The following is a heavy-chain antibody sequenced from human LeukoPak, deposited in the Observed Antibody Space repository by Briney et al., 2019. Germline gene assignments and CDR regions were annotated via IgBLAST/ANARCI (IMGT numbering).Heavy chain of an antibody. D-gene: IGHD3-22*01. J-gene: IGHJ4*02. CDR1: GFTFSSYS. CDR2: ISSSSSYI. CDR3: ARDPGYYYDSSGYYGEY. V-gene: IGHV3-21*01. Sequence: GGSLRLSCAASGFTFSSYSMNWVRQAPGKGLEWVSSISSSSSYIYYADSVKGRFTISRDNAKNSLYLQMNSLRAEDTAVYYCARDPGYYYDSSGYYGEYWGQGTLVTVSS.